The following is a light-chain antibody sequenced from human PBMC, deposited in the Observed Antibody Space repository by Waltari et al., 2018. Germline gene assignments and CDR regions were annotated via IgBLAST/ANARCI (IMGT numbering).Light chain of an antibody. CDR1: SGSIASNY. V-gene: IGLV6-57*03. J-gene: IGLJ2*01. Sequence: NFMLTQPPSVSESPGKTVTISCTRSSGSIASNYVQWYQQRPGSAPTTVIFEHTLRPPGFPDRFSGSFDRSSNSASLTISGLTTEDEADYYCQSYDTGPIVVFGGGTKLTVL. CDR2: EHT. CDR3: QSYDTGPIVV.